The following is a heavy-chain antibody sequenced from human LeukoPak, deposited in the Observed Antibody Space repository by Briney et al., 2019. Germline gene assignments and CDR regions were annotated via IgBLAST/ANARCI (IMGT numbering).Heavy chain of an antibody. D-gene: IGHD6-19*01. Sequence: SETLSLTRSLSGGSPIVYFWTWIPDPPGKRLEYILYMYYGVSPTYSPSRKDRVTISVDTAKNQFSLKLTSVTAADTALFYCATTRAVSVFAYMEVWGKGITVTVSS. CDR3: ATTRAVSVFAYMEV. CDR2: MYYGVSP. CDR1: GGSPIVYF. J-gene: IGHJ6*03. V-gene: IGHV4-59*01.